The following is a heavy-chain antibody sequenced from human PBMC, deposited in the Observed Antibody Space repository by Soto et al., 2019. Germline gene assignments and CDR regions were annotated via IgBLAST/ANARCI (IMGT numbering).Heavy chain of an antibody. D-gene: IGHD3-10*01. CDR1: GGAFSSYA. Sequence: GASVKVSCKASGGAFSSYAISRVRQAPGQGPEWMGGIIPIFGTANYAQKFQGRGTINADESTSTAYMELSSLRSEDTAVYYCARGPMVRGVLSRFDYWGQGTLVTVSS. V-gene: IGHV1-69*13. J-gene: IGHJ4*02. CDR2: IIPIFGTA. CDR3: ARGPMVRGVLSRFDY.